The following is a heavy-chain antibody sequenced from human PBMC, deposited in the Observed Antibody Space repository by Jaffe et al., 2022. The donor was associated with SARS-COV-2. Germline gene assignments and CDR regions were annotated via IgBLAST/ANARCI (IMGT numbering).Heavy chain of an antibody. D-gene: IGHD2-15*01. CDR2: ISYDGSNK. J-gene: IGHJ4*02. Sequence: QVQLVESGGGVVQPGRSLRLSCAASGFTFSSYAMHWVRQAPGKGLEWVAVISYDGSNKYYADSVKGRFTISRDNSKNTLYLQMNSLRAEDTAVYYCPPSGDGWNYWGQGTLVTVSS. CDR1: GFTFSSYA. CDR3: PPSGDGWNY. V-gene: IGHV3-30-3*01.